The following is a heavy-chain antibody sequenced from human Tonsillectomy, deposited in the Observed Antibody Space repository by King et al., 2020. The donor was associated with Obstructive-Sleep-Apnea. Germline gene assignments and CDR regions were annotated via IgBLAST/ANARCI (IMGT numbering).Heavy chain of an antibody. D-gene: IGHD2-15*01. Sequence: LQLQESGPGLVKPSETLSLTCTVSGGSISSSSYYWGWIRQPPGKGLEWIGSIYYDGSTYYNPSLKSRVYISVDTSKNDFSLTLSSVTAADTAVYYCASSGPEGCSGSSCATSFDSWGQGTLVTVSS. CDR3: ASSGPEGCSGSSCATSFDS. CDR2: IYYDGST. V-gene: IGHV4-39*07. CDR1: GGSISSSSYY. J-gene: IGHJ4*02.